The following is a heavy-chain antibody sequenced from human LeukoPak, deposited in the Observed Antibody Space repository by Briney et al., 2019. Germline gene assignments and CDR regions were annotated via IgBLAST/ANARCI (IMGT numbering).Heavy chain of an antibody. Sequence: SQTLSLTCAISGDSVSSNSAAWNWIRQSPSRGLEWLGRTYYRSKWYNDHAVSVKSRITINPDTSKNQFSLQLNSVTAEDTAVYYCARHGRIRVGAKTRHIDYWGQGTLVTVSS. CDR2: TYYRSKWYN. D-gene: IGHD1-26*01. CDR3: ARHGRIRVGAKTRHIDY. J-gene: IGHJ4*02. V-gene: IGHV6-1*01. CDR1: GDSVSSNSAA.